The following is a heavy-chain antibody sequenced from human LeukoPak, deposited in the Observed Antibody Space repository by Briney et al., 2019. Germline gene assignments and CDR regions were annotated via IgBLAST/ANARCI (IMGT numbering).Heavy chain of an antibody. CDR1: GFTFSSYA. Sequence: PGGSLRLSCAASGFTFSSYAMHWVRQAPGKGLEWVAVISYDGSNKYYADSVKGRFTISRDNSKNTLYLQMNSLRAEDTAVYYCARVFTMIVVVSPFDYRGQGTLVTVSS. V-gene: IGHV3-30*04. D-gene: IGHD3-22*01. CDR2: ISYDGSNK. J-gene: IGHJ4*02. CDR3: ARVFTMIVVVSPFDY.